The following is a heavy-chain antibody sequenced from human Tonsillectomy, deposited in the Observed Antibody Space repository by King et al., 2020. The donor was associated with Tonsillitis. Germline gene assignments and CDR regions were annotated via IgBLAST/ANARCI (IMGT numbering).Heavy chain of an antibody. J-gene: IGHJ3*02. V-gene: IGHV3-7*03. CDR1: GITLSTFW. Sequence: VQLVESGGGLVQPGGSLRLSCTASGITLSTFWMTWVRQAPGKGLEWVADIKRDGSQKHHVDSVEGRFTISRDNAQNSLYLQMNRLRAEDTAVYYCARDMTPSDGDMYYDAFDIWGRGTMVTVSS. CDR2: IKRDGSQK. CDR3: ARDMTPSDGDMYYDAFDI. D-gene: IGHD3-10*01.